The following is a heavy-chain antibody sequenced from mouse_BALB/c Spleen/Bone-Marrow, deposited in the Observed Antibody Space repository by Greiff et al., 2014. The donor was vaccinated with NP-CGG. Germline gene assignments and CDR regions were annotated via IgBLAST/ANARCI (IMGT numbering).Heavy chain of an antibody. CDR2: IDPANGNT. J-gene: IGHJ1*01. D-gene: IGHD2-14*01. V-gene: IGHV14-3*02. CDR1: GFNIKDTY. CDR3: ANYRYGWYFDV. Sequence: DVKLQESGAVLVKPGASVKLSCTASGFNIKDTYMHWVKQRPEQGLEWIGRIDPANGNTKYDPKFQGKASITADTSSNTAYLQLSSLTSEDTAVFYCANYRYGWYFDVWGAGTTVTVSS.